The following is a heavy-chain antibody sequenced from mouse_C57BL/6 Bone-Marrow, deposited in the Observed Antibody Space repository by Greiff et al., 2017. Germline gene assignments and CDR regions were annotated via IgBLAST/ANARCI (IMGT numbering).Heavy chain of an antibody. J-gene: IGHJ2*01. D-gene: IGHD1-1*01. CDR1: GFNIKNTY. V-gene: IGHV14-3*01. CDR2: IDPANGNT. Sequence: EVKLVESVAELVRPGASVKLSCTASGFNIKNTYMHWVKQRPEQGLEWIGRIDPANGNTKYAPKFQGKATITADTSSNTAYLQLSSLTSEDTAIYYCARNYYGSSRYYFDYWGQGTTLTVSS. CDR3: ARNYYGSSRYYFDY.